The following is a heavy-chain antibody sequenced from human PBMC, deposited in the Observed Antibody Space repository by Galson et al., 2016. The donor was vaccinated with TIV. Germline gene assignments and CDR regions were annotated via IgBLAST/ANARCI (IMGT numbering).Heavy chain of an antibody. D-gene: IGHD3-3*01. V-gene: IGHV3-15*01. CDR1: GFTFSDAW. Sequence: SLRLSCAASGFTFSDAWMTWVRQVPGKGLEWVGRIKNKYEGGTADYAAPVQGRFTISRDDSTNTLYMQMNSLKTEDTAVYYFTTDHGAGFWSGNVDFDIWGQGTMVTVSS. J-gene: IGHJ3*02. CDR2: IKNKYEGGTA. CDR3: TTDHGAGFWSGNVDFDI.